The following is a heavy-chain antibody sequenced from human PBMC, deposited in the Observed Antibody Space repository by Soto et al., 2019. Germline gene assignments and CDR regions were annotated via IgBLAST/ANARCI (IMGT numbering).Heavy chain of an antibody. CDR2: INAGHGNT. J-gene: IGHJ5*02. D-gene: IGHD2-15*01. CDR1: GYTFTTYA. Sequence: GASVKVSCKASGYTFTTYAMHWVRQAPGQRLEWMGWINAGHGNTKYSQKFQGRVTITRDTSASTAYMELSSLRSEDTAVYYCARGSNYCTGGSCNWFDPWGQGTQVTVSS. CDR3: ARGSNYCTGGSCNWFDP. V-gene: IGHV1-3*01.